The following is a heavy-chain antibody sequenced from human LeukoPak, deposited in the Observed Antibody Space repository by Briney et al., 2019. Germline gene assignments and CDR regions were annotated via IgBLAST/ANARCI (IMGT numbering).Heavy chain of an antibody. CDR3: ARNSYGLVDI. Sequence: PSETLSLTCTVSGGSISSSSYYWGWIRQPPGKGLEWIGYLYYSGRTNYNPSLKSRVTISVDTSKNQFSLKLSSVTAADTAVYYCARNSYGLVDIWGQGTMVTVSS. CDR2: LYYSGRT. D-gene: IGHD5-18*01. CDR1: GGSISSSSYY. J-gene: IGHJ3*02. V-gene: IGHV4-61*05.